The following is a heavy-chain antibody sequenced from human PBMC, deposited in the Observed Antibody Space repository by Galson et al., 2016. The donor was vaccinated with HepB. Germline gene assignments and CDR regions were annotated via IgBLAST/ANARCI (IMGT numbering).Heavy chain of an antibody. D-gene: IGHD1-14*01. CDR1: GFSLSTAGVG. Sequence: PALVKPTQTLTLTCTFAGFSLSTAGVGVGWIRQPPGKALEWLALIYWGDDERYSPSLKSRLTITKDTSKNQAVLTMTNMDPVDTATYYCAHITTLATIDFWGQGALVTVSS. CDR2: IYWGDDE. CDR3: AHITTLATIDF. V-gene: IGHV2-5*02. J-gene: IGHJ4*02.